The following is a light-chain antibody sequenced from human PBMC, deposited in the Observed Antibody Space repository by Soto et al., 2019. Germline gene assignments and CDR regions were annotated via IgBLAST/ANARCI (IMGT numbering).Light chain of an antibody. CDR3: QQSYSTPVT. V-gene: IGKV1-39*01. CDR1: QSISSY. CDR2: AAS. J-gene: IGKJ1*01. Sequence: DIQMTQSPSSLSASVGDRVTITCRASQSISSYLNWYQQKPGKAPKLLIYAASSLQSGVPSRFSGSGSGTDFTLTISSLQPEDFATYYCQQSYSTPVTFGQVTMVEIK.